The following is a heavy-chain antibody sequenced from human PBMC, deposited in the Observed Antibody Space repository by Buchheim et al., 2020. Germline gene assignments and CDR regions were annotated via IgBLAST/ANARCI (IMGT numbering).Heavy chain of an antibody. J-gene: IGHJ4*02. D-gene: IGHD3-22*01. CDR2: IVPIFGTA. CDR1: GDSFSNYG. Sequence: QVQLVQSGAEVKKPGSSVKVSCKASGDSFSNYGINWVRQAPGHGLEWMGGIVPIFGTANYAQKFQGRVTTTPDEATTTVSMELSSLRSEDTAMYYCARGPGTSTYYYFYWGQGT. V-gene: IGHV1-69*01. CDR3: ARGPGTSTYYYFY.